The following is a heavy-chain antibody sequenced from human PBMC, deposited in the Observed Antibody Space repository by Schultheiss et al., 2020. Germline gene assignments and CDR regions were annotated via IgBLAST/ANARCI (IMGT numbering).Heavy chain of an antibody. V-gene: IGHV1-8*02. Sequence: ASVKVSCKASGYTFTNYDINWVRQAAGQGLEWMGWMNPNSGNTGYAQKFQGRVTMTRNNSITTAYMELSSLRSDDTAVYYCARADGDYAYYYGMDVWGQGTTVTVSS. CDR2: MNPNSGNT. J-gene: IGHJ6*02. D-gene: IGHD4-17*01. CDR1: GYTFTNYD. CDR3: ARADGDYAYYYGMDV.